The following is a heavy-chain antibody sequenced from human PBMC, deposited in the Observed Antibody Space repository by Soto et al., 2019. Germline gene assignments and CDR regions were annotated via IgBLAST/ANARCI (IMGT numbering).Heavy chain of an antibody. D-gene: IGHD3-22*01. CDR3: ARIRSYYDSSGYCYSNADPLYAFDI. CDR2: INPSGGST. CDR1: GYTFTSYY. V-gene: IGHV1-46*01. J-gene: IGHJ3*02. Sequence: ASVKVSCKASGYTFTSYYMHWVRQAPGQGLEWMGIINPSGGSTSYAQKFQGRVTMTRDTSTSTVYMELSSLRSEDTAVYYCARIRSYYDSSGYCYSNADPLYAFDIWGQGTMVTVSS.